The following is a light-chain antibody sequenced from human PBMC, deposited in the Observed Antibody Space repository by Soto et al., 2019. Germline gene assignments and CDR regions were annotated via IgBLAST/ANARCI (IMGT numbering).Light chain of an antibody. Sequence: DIQLTQSPSFLSASVGDRVTITCRASQGISSYLAWYQQKPGKAPNLLIYGASTLQSGVPSRFRGSGSGTEFTLTISSLQPEVFATYYCQQLNNYPRVTFGGGTKVEIK. CDR1: QGISSY. CDR3: QQLNNYPRVT. V-gene: IGKV1-9*01. J-gene: IGKJ4*01. CDR2: GAS.